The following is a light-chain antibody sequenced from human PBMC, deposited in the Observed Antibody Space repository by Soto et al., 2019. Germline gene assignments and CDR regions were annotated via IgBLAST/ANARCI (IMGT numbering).Light chain of an antibody. CDR1: RSDVGRYTY. V-gene: IGLV2-8*01. CDR2: EVS. Sequence: QSALTQPPSASGSPGQSVTISCTGTRSDVGRYTYVSWYQQHPGKAPKLMIYEVSRRPSGVPDRFSGSKSGNTASLTVSGLQAEDEADYYCSSYAGINNLVFGGGTKLTGL. J-gene: IGLJ2*01. CDR3: SSYAGINNLV.